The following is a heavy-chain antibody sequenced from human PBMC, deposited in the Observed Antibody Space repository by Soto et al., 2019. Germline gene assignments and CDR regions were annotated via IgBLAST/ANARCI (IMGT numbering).Heavy chain of an antibody. CDR2: VYYSGTT. J-gene: IGHJ1*01. Sequence: QLQLQESDPRLVKPSETLSLTCTVSGGSISTTTYYWAWIRQPPGKGLEWVGTVYYSGTTYYNPSLKTRLTISVDTSKNQFSLKLNSVTAADTSFYYCARYYDTSNRPYFHHWGQGTLVTVSS. CDR1: GGSISTTTYY. CDR3: ARYYDTSNRPYFHH. V-gene: IGHV4-39*01. D-gene: IGHD3-22*01.